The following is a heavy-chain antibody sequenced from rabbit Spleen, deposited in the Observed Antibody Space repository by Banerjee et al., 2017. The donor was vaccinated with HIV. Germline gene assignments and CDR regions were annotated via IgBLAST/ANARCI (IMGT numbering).Heavy chain of an antibody. CDR1: GFSFNSGYD. J-gene: IGHJ4*01. D-gene: IGHD1-1*01. V-gene: IGHV1S40*01. CDR2: AYAGSSGGT. Sequence: QSLEESGGGLVKPGASLTLTCKVSGFSFNSGYDMCWVRQAPGKGLEWVACAYAGSSGGTYSATWAKGRFTISKTSSTTVTLQMTSLTAADTATYFCARDLTGVIGWNFGWWGPGTLVTVS. CDR3: ARDLTGVIGWNFGW.